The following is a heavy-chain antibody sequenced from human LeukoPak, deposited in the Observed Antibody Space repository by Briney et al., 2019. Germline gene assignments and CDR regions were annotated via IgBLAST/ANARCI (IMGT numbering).Heavy chain of an antibody. D-gene: IGHD5-18*01. V-gene: IGHV4-4*09. CDR1: GGSISSYY. CDR3: AGYSYGYSVY. Sequence: PSETLSLTCTVSGGSISSYYWSWIRQPPGKGLEWIGYIYTSGSTNYNPSLKSRVTISVDTSKNQFSLKLSSVTAAVTAVYYCAGYSYGYSVYWGQGTLVTVSS. J-gene: IGHJ4*02. CDR2: IYTSGST.